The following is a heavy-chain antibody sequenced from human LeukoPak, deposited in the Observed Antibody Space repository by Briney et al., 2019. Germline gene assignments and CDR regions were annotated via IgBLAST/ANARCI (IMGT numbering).Heavy chain of an antibody. J-gene: IGHJ5*02. Sequence: GGSLRLSCAASGFTFSGSATHWVRQASGKGLEWAGRIRSKANSYATAYAASVKGRFTIYRNDSKNTAYLQMNSLKTEDTAVYYCYCSGGSCYSNWFDPWGQGTLVTVSS. D-gene: IGHD2-15*01. CDR3: YCSGGSCYSNWFDP. CDR1: GFTFSGSA. CDR2: IRSKANSYAT. V-gene: IGHV3-73*01.